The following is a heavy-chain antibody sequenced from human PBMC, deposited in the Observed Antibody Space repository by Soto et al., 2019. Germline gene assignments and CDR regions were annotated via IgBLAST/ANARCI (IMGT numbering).Heavy chain of an antibody. D-gene: IGHD6-19*01. CDR1: GYTFTSYG. CDR3: ARVRSIAVAGTQPGYWFDP. Sequence: VASVKVSCKASGYTFTSYGISWVRQAPGQGLEWMGWISAYNGNTNYAQKLQGRVTMTTDTSTSTAYMELRSLRSDDTAVYYCARVRSIAVAGTQPGYWFDPWGQGTLVTVSS. V-gene: IGHV1-18*04. J-gene: IGHJ5*02. CDR2: ISAYNGNT.